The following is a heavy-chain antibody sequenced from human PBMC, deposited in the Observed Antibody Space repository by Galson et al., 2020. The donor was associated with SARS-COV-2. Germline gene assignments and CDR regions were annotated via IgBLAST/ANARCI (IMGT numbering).Heavy chain of an antibody. CDR3: AREIPNMARGGSYCYY. D-gene: IGHD1-1*01. CDR1: GGSISSKY. CDR2: IYDSGSS. Sequence: SETLSLTCTVSGGSISSKYWFWIRQSPGKGLEWIGYIYDSGSSKYNTSLKSRVTISVDSSKNQFSLKLNSVTAADTAVYYCAREIPNMARGGSYCYYWGQGTLVTVAP. V-gene: IGHV4-59*13. J-gene: IGHJ4*02.